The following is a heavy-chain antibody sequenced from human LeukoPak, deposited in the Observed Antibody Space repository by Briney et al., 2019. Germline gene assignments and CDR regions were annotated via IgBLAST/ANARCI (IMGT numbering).Heavy chain of an antibody. D-gene: IGHD2-2*01. Sequence: GGSLRLSCAASGITFNTYSMHWVRQAPGKGLEWVSAISSSSAYIYYADSVKGRFTISRDNAKNSVSLQMNSLRAEDTAVYYCARIFRYQLVDYYALDVWGQGTTVTVSS. CDR1: GITFNTYS. CDR2: ISSSSAYI. CDR3: ARIFRYQLVDYYALDV. J-gene: IGHJ6*02. V-gene: IGHV3-21*01.